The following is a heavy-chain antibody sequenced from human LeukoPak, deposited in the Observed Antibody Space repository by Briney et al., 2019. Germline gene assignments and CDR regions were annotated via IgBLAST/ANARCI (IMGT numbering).Heavy chain of an antibody. CDR3: ARGQAAYSSGWYGYYYYGMDV. V-gene: IGHV1-2*04. Sequence: ASVKVSCKASGYTFTGYYMHWVRQAPGQGLEWMGWINPNSGGTNYAQKFQGWVTMTRDTSISTAYMELSRLRSDDTAVYYCARGQAAYSSGWYGYYYYGMDVWGQGTTVTVSS. CDR1: GYTFTGYY. D-gene: IGHD6-19*01. CDR2: INPNSGGT. J-gene: IGHJ6*02.